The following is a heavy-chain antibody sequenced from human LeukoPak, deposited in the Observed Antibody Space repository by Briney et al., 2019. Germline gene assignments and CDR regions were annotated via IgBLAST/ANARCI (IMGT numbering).Heavy chain of an antibody. D-gene: IGHD3-10*01. CDR3: ARDGDWFGEFYDY. Sequence: GGSLRLSCVGSGFTFSDYAMAWVRQAPGKGLEWVSGITSSGSATYYGDSVKGRFTISGDNSNDTLYLQMNSLRAEDTAVYHCARDGDWFGEFYDYWGQGTLVTVSS. V-gene: IGHV3-23*01. J-gene: IGHJ4*02. CDR2: ITSSGSAT. CDR1: GFTFSDYA.